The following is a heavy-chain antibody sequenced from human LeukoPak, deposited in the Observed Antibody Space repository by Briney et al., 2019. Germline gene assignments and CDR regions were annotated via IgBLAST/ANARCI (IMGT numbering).Heavy chain of an antibody. D-gene: IGHD4-17*01. V-gene: IGHV4-4*02. CDR2: IYHSGST. CDR1: GGSISSSNW. J-gene: IGHJ4*02. Sequence: TSGTLSLTCAVSGGSISSSNWWSWVRQPPGKGLEWIGEIYHSGSTNYNPSLKSRVSISVDKSKNQFSLKLSSVTAADTAVYYCARVSNTVIGVDYWGQGTLVTVSS. CDR3: ARVSNTVIGVDY.